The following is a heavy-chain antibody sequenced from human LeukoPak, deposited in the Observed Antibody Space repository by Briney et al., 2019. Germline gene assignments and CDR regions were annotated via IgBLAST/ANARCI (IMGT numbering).Heavy chain of an antibody. D-gene: IGHD5-12*01. J-gene: IGHJ4*02. CDR3: ARDSVATPYLLDY. CDR1: GFTFSSYS. V-gene: IGHV3-21*01. Sequence: PGGSLRLSCAASGFTFSSYSMNRVRQAPGKGLEWVSSISSSSSYIYYADSVKGQFTISRDNAKNSLYLQMNSLRAEDTAVYYCARDSVATPYLLDYWGQGTLVTVSS. CDR2: ISSSSSYI.